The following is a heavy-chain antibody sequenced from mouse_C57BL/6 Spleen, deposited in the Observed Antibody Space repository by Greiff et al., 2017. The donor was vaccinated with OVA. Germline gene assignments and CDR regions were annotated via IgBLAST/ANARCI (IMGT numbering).Heavy chain of an antibody. Sequence: EVNVVESGGGLVKPGGSLKLSCAASGFTFSDYGMHWVRQAPEKGLEWVAYISSGSSTIYYADTVKGRFTISRDNAKNTLFLQMTSLRSEDTAMYYGARKRQGDAMDYWGQGTSVTVSS. CDR1: GFTFSDYG. J-gene: IGHJ4*01. CDR2: ISSGSSTI. V-gene: IGHV5-17*01. CDR3: ARKRQGDAMDY.